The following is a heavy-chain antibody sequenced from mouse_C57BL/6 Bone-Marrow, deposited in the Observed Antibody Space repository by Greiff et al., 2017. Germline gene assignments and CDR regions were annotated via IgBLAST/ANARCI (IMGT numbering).Heavy chain of an antibody. D-gene: IGHD1-1*01. CDR2: INPNNGGT. CDR3: ARNFYYGSSLDY. CDR1: GYTFTDYN. V-gene: IGHV1-22*01. J-gene: IGHJ2*01. Sequence: VQLKQSGPELVKPGASVKMSCKASGYTFTDYNMHWVKQSHGKSLEWIGYINPNNGGTSYNQKFKGKATLTVNKSSSTAYMELRSLTSEDSAVYYCARNFYYGSSLDYWGQGTTLTVSS.